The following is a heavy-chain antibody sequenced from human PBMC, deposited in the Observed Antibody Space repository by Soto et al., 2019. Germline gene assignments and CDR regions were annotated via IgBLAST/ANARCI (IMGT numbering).Heavy chain of an antibody. CDR2: IYYSGST. D-gene: IGHD2-15*01. V-gene: IGHV4-31*03. CDR3: ARRYGGNFDY. CDR1: GGSITSSSYY. J-gene: IGHJ4*02. Sequence: TSETLSLTCTVSGGSITSSSYYWGWIRQPPGKGLEWIGYIYYSGSTYYNPSLKSRVTISVDTSKNQFSLKLSSVTAADTAVYYCARRYGGNFDYWGQGTLVTVSS.